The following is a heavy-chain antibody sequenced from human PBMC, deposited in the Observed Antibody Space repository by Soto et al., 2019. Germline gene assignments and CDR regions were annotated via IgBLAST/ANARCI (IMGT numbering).Heavy chain of an antibody. CDR2: IYYSGTT. D-gene: IGHD2-15*01. V-gene: IGHV4-30-4*01. Sequence: PSETLSLTCTVSGGSISSSDDYWNWIRQSPGKGLEWIGSIYYSGTTYYNPSLRGRISISVDTSKNQFSLRLSSVTAADTAVYYCARDWGTDCSGGGICYSGLDPSGQGTLVTVSS. CDR3: ARDWGTDCSGGGICYSGLDP. CDR1: GGSISSSDDY. J-gene: IGHJ5*02.